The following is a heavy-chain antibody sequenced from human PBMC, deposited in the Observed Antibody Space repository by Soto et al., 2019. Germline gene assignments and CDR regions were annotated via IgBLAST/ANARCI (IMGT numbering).Heavy chain of an antibody. CDR1: GFTFDTYG. CDR3: ARADCTGAYCYSWPFNYGVDV. Sequence: QVQLVESGGGVVQPGGSLRLSCTTSGFTFDTYGMHWVRQAPGKGLEWVAIIWYDGSNKYYADSVKGRFTISRDNSKNTLYLKMTSLRAEDTAVYYCARADCTGAYCYSWPFNYGVDVWGQGTTVTVSS. CDR2: IWYDGSNK. J-gene: IGHJ6*02. D-gene: IGHD2-15*01. V-gene: IGHV3-33*01.